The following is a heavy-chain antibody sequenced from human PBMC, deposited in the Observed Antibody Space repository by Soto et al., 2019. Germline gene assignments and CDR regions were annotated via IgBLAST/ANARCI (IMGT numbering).Heavy chain of an antibody. CDR2: IDPSDSYT. V-gene: IGHV5-10-1*01. J-gene: IGHJ6*02. D-gene: IGHD6-19*01. CDR3: ARAVAGTYYYYGMDV. Sequence: GESLKISCMGSGYSFTSYWISWVRQMPGKGLEWMGRIDPSDSYTNYSPSFQGHVTISADKSISTAYLQWSSLKASDTAMYYCARAVAGTYYYYGMDVWGQGTTVTVSS. CDR1: GYSFTSYW.